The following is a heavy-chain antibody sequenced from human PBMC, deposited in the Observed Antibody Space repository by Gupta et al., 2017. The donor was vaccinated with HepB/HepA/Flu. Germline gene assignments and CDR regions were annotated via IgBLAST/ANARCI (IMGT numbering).Heavy chain of an antibody. J-gene: IGHJ5*02. V-gene: IGHV4-39*01. CDR3: ARKCCYFNSGSSPNWFDP. Sequence: QPQLQESGPGLVKASETLSLTCTVSGDSISNSLYYWGWIRQPPGKGLEWIGSVHYSPNPHYNPSLKSRVPISVYTSKNQFSLKLNSVTAADTAVYYCARKCCYFNSGSSPNWFDPLGQGTLVTVSS. D-gene: IGHD3-10*01. CDR2: VHYSPNP. CDR1: GDSISNSLYY.